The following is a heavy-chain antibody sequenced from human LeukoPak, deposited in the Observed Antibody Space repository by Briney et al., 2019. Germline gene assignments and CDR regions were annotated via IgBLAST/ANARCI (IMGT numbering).Heavy chain of an antibody. D-gene: IGHD3-3*01. Sequence: ASVKVSCKASGYTFTGYYMHWVRQAPGQGLEWMGWINPNSGGTNYAQKFQGRVTMTRDTSISTAYMELSRLRSDDTAVYYCARVVSLVWSGYYRTYYFDYWGQGTLVTVSS. CDR1: GYTFTGYY. CDR2: INPNSGGT. J-gene: IGHJ4*02. V-gene: IGHV1-2*02. CDR3: ARVVSLVWSGYYRTYYFDY.